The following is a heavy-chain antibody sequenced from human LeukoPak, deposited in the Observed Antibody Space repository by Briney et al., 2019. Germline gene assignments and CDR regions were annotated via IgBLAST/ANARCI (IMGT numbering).Heavy chain of an antibody. J-gene: IGHJ4*02. CDR1: GFTFSSYW. Sequence: PGGSLRLSCAASGFTFSSYWMTWVRQAPGKGLEWVANIKQDGSVKYYVDSVKGRFTISRDNAKNSLYLQMNSLRAEDTAVYYCARDSAYYSTSSFVDYWGQGTLVTVSS. D-gene: IGHD6-6*01. CDR2: IKQDGSVK. CDR3: ARDSAYYSTSSFVDY. V-gene: IGHV3-7*01.